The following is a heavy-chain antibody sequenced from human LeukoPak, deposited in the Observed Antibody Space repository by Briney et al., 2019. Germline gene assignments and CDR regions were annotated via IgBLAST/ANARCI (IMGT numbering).Heavy chain of an antibody. D-gene: IGHD2-21*01. V-gene: IGHV4-34*01. J-gene: IGHJ5*02. CDR2: INHSGST. CDR1: GGSFSGYY. Sequence: SETLSLTCAVYGGSFSGYYWSWIRQPPGKGLEWIGEINHSGSTNYNPSLKSRVTISVDTSKNQFSLKLSSVTAADTAVYYCARLHCGGECYTWTNWFDPWGQGTLVTVSS. CDR3: ARLHCGGECYTWTNWFDP.